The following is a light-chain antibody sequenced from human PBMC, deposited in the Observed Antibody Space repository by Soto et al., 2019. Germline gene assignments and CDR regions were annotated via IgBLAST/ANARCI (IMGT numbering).Light chain of an antibody. CDR2: SGS. Sequence: QSVLAQPASVSGSAGQSITISCSGTSSDIGAYDHVAWFQQFPGKTPKLVIYSGSNRPPGVSYRFSGSKSGNTASLTISGLQADDEADYYCISYTVSRSYAFGPGTKVTAL. CDR3: ISYTVSRSYA. V-gene: IGLV2-14*01. CDR1: SSDIGAYDH. J-gene: IGLJ1*01.